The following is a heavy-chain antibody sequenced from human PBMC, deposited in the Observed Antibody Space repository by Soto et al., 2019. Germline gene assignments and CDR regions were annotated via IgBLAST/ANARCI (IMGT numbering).Heavy chain of an antibody. CDR3: ARIQLDTIMALDY. D-gene: IGHD1-1*01. V-gene: IGHV3-33*01. CDR2: IWSDGNNK. CDR1: GFTFNTYG. Sequence: QVQLVESGGGVVQPGRSLRLSCAASGFTFNTYGFHWVRQAPGKGLEWVAVIWSDGNNKYYADSVKGRFTISRDSSKNKLYLQMNSLRGEDTAVYYCARIQLDTIMALDYWGQGTLVTVSS. J-gene: IGHJ4*02.